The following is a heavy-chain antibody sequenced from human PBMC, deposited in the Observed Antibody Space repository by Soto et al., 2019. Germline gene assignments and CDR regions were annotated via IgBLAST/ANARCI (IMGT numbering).Heavy chain of an antibody. CDR2: ISSNGGST. CDR1: GFTFSSYA. CDR3: VKGGWVMQLPPFDY. J-gene: IGHJ4*02. Sequence: GGSLRLSCSASGFTFSSYAMHWVRQAPGKGLEYVSAISSNGGSTYYADSVKGRFTISRDNSKNTLYLQMSSLRAEDTAVYYCVKGGWVMQLPPFDYWGQGTLVTVSS. D-gene: IGHD2-2*01. V-gene: IGHV3-64D*08.